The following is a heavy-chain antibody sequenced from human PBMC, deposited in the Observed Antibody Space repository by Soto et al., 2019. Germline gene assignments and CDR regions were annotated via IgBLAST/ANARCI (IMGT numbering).Heavy chain of an antibody. CDR2: IIPILGIA. CDR1: GVTFSSYT. J-gene: IGHJ4*02. CDR3: ATGGYGSGSRGVDY. V-gene: IGHV1-69*02. D-gene: IGHD3-10*01. Sequence: QVQLVQSGAEVKKPGSSVKVSCKASGVTFSSYTISWVRQAPGQGLEWVGRIIPILGIANYAQKLQGGVTIAADKSTSTAYWELSSLRFGETAVYYWATGGYGSGSRGVDYGGRGPLVTVSS.